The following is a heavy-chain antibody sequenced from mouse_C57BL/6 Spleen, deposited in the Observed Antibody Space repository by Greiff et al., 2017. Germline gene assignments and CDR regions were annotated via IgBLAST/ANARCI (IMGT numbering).Heavy chain of an antibody. CDR1: GFTFSSYA. V-gene: IGHV5-4*03. Sequence: EVKLVESGGGLVKPGGSLKLSCAASGFTFSSYAMSWVRQTPEKRLEWVATISDGGSYTYYPDNVKGRFTISRDNAKNNLYLQMSHLKSEDTARYYCARYFDYDKGDYWGQGASVTVSS. D-gene: IGHD2-4*01. J-gene: IGHJ4*01. CDR2: ISDGGSYT. CDR3: ARYFDYDKGDY.